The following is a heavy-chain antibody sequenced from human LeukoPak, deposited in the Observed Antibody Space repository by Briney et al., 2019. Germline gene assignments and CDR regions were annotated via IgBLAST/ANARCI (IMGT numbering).Heavy chain of an antibody. J-gene: IGHJ3*02. CDR2: ISWNSGSI. D-gene: IGHD3-10*01. CDR3: AKGTSDGYYYGSGSYPRDAFDI. CDR1: GFTFSSYW. V-gene: IGHV3-9*01. Sequence: GGSLRLSCAASGFTFSSYWMSWVRQAPGKGLEWVSGISWNSGSIGYADSVKGRFTISRDNAKNSLYLQMNSLRAEDTALYYCAKGTSDGYYYGSGSYPRDAFDIWGQGTMVTVSS.